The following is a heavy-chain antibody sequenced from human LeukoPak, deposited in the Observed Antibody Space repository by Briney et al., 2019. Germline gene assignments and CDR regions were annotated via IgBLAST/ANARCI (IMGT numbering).Heavy chain of an antibody. CDR2: ISWNSGSI. CDR3: AKVDDSSGYGYDY. V-gene: IGHV3-9*01. J-gene: IGHJ4*02. CDR1: GFTFDDYA. Sequence: GGSLGLSCAASGFTFDDYAMHWVRQAPGKGLEWVSGISWNSGSIGYADSVKGRFTISRDNAKNSLYLQMDSLRPEDTALYYCAKVDDSSGYGYDYWGQGTLVTVSS. D-gene: IGHD3-22*01.